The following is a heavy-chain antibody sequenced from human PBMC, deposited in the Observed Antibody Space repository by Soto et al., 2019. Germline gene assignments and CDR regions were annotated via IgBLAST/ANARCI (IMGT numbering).Heavy chain of an antibody. CDR3: ARDIVGATGPMHY. Sequence: SETLSLTCTVSGGSVSSGSYYWSWIRQPPGKGLEWIGYIYYSGSTNYNPSLKSRVTISVDTSKNQFSLKLSSVTAADTAVYYFARDIVGATGPMHYWGQGILVTVSS. D-gene: IGHD1-26*01. V-gene: IGHV4-61*01. J-gene: IGHJ4*02. CDR1: GGSVSSGSYY. CDR2: IYYSGST.